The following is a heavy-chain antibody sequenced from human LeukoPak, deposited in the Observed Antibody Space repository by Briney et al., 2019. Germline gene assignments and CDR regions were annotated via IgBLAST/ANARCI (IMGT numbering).Heavy chain of an antibody. CDR1: GFTFSSYG. D-gene: IGHD3-22*01. CDR2: ISGSGGST. J-gene: IGHJ1*01. CDR3: AKDSSGYGYFQH. V-gene: IGHV3-23*01. Sequence: GGSLRLSCAASGFTFSSYGMSWVRQAPGKGLEWVSAISGSGGSTYYADSVKGRFTISRDNSKNTLYLQMNSLRAEDTAVYYCAKDSSGYGYFQHWGQGTLVTVSS.